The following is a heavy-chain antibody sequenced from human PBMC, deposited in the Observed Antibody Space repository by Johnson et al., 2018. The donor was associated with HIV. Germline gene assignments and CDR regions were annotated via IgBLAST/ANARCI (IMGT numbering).Heavy chain of an antibody. CDR3: ARDWVIGDAFDM. Sequence: QVQLVESGGGLVKPGGSLRLSCAASGFIFSDYYMSWIRQAPGKGLEWVSYISSSGNPIYYADSVKGRFTISRDNAKNSLYLQMNSLRAEDTAVYYCARDWVIGDAFDMWGQGTMVTVSS. V-gene: IGHV3-11*04. D-gene: IGHD2-21*01. CDR1: GFIFSDYY. J-gene: IGHJ3*02. CDR2: ISSSGNPI.